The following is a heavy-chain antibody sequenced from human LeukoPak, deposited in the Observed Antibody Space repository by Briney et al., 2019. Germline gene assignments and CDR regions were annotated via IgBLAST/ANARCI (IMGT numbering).Heavy chain of an antibody. CDR2: IYHSGST. J-gene: IGHJ4*02. Sequence: SETLSLTCTVSGGSISSGDYYWSWIRQPPGKGLEWIGNIYHSGSTYCNPSLKSRVTISVDTSKNQFSLKLSSVTAADTAVYYCARRYSNSYFDYWGQGTLVTVSS. V-gene: IGHV4-39*07. CDR3: ARRYSNSYFDY. CDR1: GGSISSGDYY. D-gene: IGHD4-11*01.